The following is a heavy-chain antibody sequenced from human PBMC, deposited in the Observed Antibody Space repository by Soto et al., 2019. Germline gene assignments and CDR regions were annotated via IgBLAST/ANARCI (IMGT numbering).Heavy chain of an antibody. CDR2: INAGNGNT. D-gene: IGHD5-12*01. V-gene: IGHV1-3*01. CDR3: ARGLGWGYSGYGY. CDR1: GYTFTSYA. J-gene: IGHJ4*02. Sequence: QVQLVQSGAEVKKPGASVKVSCKASGYTFTSYAMHWVRQAPGQRLEWMGWINAGNGNTKYSQKFQGRVTITRDTAASTAYMELSSLRSEDTAVYYCARGLGWGYSGYGYWGQGTLVTVSS.